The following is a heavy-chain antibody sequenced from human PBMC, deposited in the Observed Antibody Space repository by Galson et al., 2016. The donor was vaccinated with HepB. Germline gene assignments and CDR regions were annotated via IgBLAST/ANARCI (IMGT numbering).Heavy chain of an antibody. CDR3: ARAATALRSGWRTLAPRFYYNGMDV. D-gene: IGHD6-19*01. J-gene: IGHJ6*02. V-gene: IGHV6-1*01. CDR2: TYSKSKWHY. Sequence: CAISGDSVSSNSVAWNWIRQSPSRGLEWLGGTYSKSKWHYDYADSVKSRITINPDTSKNQFSLLLSSVTPEDTAVYYCARAATALRSGWRTLAPRFYYNGMDVWGQGTTVTVSS. CDR1: GDSVSSNSVA.